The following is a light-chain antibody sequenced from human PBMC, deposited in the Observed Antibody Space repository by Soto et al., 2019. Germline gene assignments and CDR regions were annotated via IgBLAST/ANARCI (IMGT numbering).Light chain of an antibody. CDR2: GAS. V-gene: IGKV3-20*01. CDR3: QQYGSSPRT. J-gene: IGKJ1*01. CDR1: QSVSSSY. Sequence: EIVLTQSPGTLSLSPGERATLSCRASQSVSSSYLAWYQQKPGQAPRLLIYGASSRATAIPDRFSGSGSGTDFTLTISRLEPEDFAVYYCQQYGSSPRTCGQGTKVEIK.